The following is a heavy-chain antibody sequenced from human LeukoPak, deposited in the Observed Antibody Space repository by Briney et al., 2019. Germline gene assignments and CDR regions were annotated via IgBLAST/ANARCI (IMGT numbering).Heavy chain of an antibody. D-gene: IGHD6-19*01. CDR1: AFMFSGQW. CDR3: ARDPGSGWYGVTTRIDY. CDR2: IKEDGSER. Sequence: GGSLRLSCEGSAFMFSGQWMNWVRQTPGKGREWVASIKEDGSERQYVDSVKGRFSISRDNTKGSLFLQLNSLRAEDTAVYYCARDPGSGWYGVTTRIDYWGQGTLVTVSS. J-gene: IGHJ4*02. V-gene: IGHV3-7*03.